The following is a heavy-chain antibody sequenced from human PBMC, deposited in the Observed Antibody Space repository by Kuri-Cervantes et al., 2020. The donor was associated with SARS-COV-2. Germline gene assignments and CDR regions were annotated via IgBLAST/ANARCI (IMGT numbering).Heavy chain of an antibody. CDR3: AREYSYGPFLDY. CDR1: GGTFSSYA. V-gene: IGHV1-3*01. D-gene: IGHD5-18*01. J-gene: IGHJ4*02. CDR2: INAGNGNT. Sequence: ASVKVSCKASGGTFSSYAISWVRQAPGQRLEWMGWINAGNGNTKYSQKFQGRVTITRDTSASTAYMELSSLRSEDTAVYYCAREYSYGPFLDYWGQGTLVTVSS.